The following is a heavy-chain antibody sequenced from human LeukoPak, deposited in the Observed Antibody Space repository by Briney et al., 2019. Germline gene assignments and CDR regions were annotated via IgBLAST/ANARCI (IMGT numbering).Heavy chain of an antibody. Sequence: ASVKVSCKASGYTFTSYGISWVRQAPGQGLEWMGWISAYNGNRNLAQKFQDRVTMTTDTSTSTAYMELRSLRSDDTAVYYCARGSATVVTLDAFDIWGQGTMVTISS. D-gene: IGHD4-23*01. CDR1: GYTFTSYG. V-gene: IGHV1-18*01. CDR3: ARGSATVVTLDAFDI. J-gene: IGHJ3*02. CDR2: ISAYNGNR.